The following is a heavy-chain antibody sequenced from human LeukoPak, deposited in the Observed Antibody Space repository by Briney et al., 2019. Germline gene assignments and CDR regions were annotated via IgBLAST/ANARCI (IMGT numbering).Heavy chain of an antibody. J-gene: IGHJ4*02. V-gene: IGHV1-69*05. Sequence: SVTVSCKASGGTFSSYAISWVRQAPGQGLEWMGGIIPIFGTANYAQKFQGRVTMTRDTSTSTVYMELSSLRSEDTAVYYCARVSSRSDYYDSSGYLLRWGQGTLVTVSS. CDR3: ARVSSRSDYYDSSGYLLR. D-gene: IGHD3-22*01. CDR2: IIPIFGTA. CDR1: GGTFSSYA.